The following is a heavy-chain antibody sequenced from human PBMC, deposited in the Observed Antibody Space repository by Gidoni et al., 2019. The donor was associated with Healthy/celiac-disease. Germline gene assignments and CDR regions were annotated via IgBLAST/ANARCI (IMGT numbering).Heavy chain of an antibody. CDR3: ARESSTDGDLGGFDY. J-gene: IGHJ4*02. CDR2: IYYSGST. D-gene: IGHD4-17*01. CDR1: GGSISSGGYY. Sequence: QVQLQESGPGLVKPSQTLSLTCTVSGGSISSGGYYWSWIRQHPGKGMEWIGYIYYSGSTYYNPYLKSRVTISVDTSKNQFSLKLSAVTAADTAVYYCARESSTDGDLGGFDYWGQGTLVTVSS. V-gene: IGHV4-31*03.